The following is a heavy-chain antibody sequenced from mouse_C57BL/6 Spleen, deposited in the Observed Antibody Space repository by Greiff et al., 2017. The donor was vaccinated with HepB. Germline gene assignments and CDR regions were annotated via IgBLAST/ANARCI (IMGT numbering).Heavy chain of an antibody. CDR2: ISSGGSYT. CDR1: GFTFSSYG. CDR3: ARDGSIFLAMDY. Sequence: EVMLVESGGDLVKPGGSLKLSCAASGFTFSSYGMSWVRQTPDKRLEWVATISSGGSYTYYPDSVKGRFTISRDNAKNTLYLQMSSLKSEDTAMYYCARDGSIFLAMDYWGQGTSVTVSS. V-gene: IGHV5-6*01. D-gene: IGHD2-3*01. J-gene: IGHJ4*01.